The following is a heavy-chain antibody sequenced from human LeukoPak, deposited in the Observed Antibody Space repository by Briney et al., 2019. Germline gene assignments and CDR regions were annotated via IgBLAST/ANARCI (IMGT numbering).Heavy chain of an antibody. CDR2: ISYNGGAT. J-gene: IGHJ5*02. CDR1: GFSFSDYV. D-gene: IGHD6-19*01. V-gene: IGHV3-64D*06. Sequence: GGSLRLSCSASGFSFSDYVVYWVRQAPGKRLEYVSGISYNGGATNYADSVKGRFTIYRDNSKNTLYLQMSSLRSEDTAVYLCVRAAIPEAGKGWFDPWGQGPLVSVSS. CDR3: VRAAIPEAGKGWFDP.